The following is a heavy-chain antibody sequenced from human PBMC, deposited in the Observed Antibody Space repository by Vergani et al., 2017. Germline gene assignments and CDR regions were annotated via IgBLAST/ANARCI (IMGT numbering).Heavy chain of an antibody. J-gene: IGHJ6*03. CDR1: GFTFDDYA. CDR2: ISWNSGSI. Sequence: EVQLVESGGGLVQPGRSLRLSCAASGFTFDDYAMHWVRQAPGKGLEWVSGISWNSGSIGYADSVKGRFTISRDNAKNSLYLQMNSLIAEDTALYYCAKDGPYSSSSYYYYMDVWGKGTTVTVSS. CDR3: AKDGPYSSSSYYYYMDV. D-gene: IGHD6-6*01. V-gene: IGHV3-9*01.